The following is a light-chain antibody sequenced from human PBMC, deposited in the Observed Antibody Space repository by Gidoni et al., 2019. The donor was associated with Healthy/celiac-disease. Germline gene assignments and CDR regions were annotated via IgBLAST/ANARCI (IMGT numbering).Light chain of an antibody. CDR2: GAS. CDR3: QQYGSSPLT. V-gene: IGKV3-20*01. J-gene: IGKJ4*01. Sequence: DIVLTQSPGTLSLSPEERATLSCRASQSVSSSYLDWYQQKPGQAPRLLIYGASSRATGIPDRCSGSGAGTDFTLTISRLEPEDFAVYYCQQYGSSPLTFGGGTKVEIK. CDR1: QSVSSSY.